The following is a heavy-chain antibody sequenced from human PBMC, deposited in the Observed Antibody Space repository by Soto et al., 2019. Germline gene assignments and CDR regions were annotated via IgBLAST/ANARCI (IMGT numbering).Heavy chain of an antibody. Sequence: EVQLVESGGVLVQPGGSLRLSCAASGFTFSTHSMNWVRQAPGKGLEWISYITSSDVTMYADSVKGRFTISRDNAKNSLYLQMTSLRGEDTAVYFFVGEVGFQLIYWGQGTLVTVSS. D-gene: IGHD2-2*01. CDR3: VGEVGFQLIY. CDR2: ITSSDVTM. J-gene: IGHJ4*02. CDR1: GFTFSTHS. V-gene: IGHV3-48*01.